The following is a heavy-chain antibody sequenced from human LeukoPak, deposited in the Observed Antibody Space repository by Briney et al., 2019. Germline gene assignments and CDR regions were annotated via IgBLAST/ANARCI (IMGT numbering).Heavy chain of an antibody. CDR1: GFTFSTYS. Sequence: GGSLRLSCAASGFTFSTYSMNWVRQAPGKGLEWVSSIGTSSDYIYYAGSLKGRFTISRDNAKNSLYLHMNSLRPDDTAVYYCARGRSITILRGVAISDGFDIWGQGTKVTVS. V-gene: IGHV3-21*06. D-gene: IGHD3-10*01. CDR3: ARGRSITILRGVAISDGFDI. J-gene: IGHJ3*02. CDR2: IGTSSDYI.